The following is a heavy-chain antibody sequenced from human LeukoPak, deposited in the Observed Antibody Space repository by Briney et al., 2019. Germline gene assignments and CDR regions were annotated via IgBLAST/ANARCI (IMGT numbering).Heavy chain of an antibody. CDR2: IDSDDGST. D-gene: IGHD2-15*01. Sequence: GGSLRLSCAASGFTFSRDWMHWVRQVPGRGLVWVSRIDSDDGSTSYADSVRGRFTISRDNAKKTLYLQMNSLRVEDTAVYYCLVILTEPTSPSPDGLDIWGQGTMVTVSS. CDR3: LVILTEPTSPSPDGLDI. J-gene: IGHJ3*02. CDR1: GFTFSRDW. V-gene: IGHV3-74*01.